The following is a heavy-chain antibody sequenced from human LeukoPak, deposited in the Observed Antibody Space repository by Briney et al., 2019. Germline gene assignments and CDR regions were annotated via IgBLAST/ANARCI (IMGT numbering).Heavy chain of an antibody. CDR3: ATSDFAAHFDY. Sequence: GGSLRLSCAASGFTFDDYAMHWVRQAPGKGLEWVSLISGDGGSTYYADSVKGRFTISRDNNKNSLYLQMNSLGTEDTALYYCATSDFAAHFDYWGQGALVTVSS. V-gene: IGHV3-43*02. D-gene: IGHD2/OR15-2a*01. J-gene: IGHJ4*02. CDR2: ISGDGGST. CDR1: GFTFDDYA.